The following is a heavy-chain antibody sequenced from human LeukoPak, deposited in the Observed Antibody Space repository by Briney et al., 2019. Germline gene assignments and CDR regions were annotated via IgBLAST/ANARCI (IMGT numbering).Heavy chain of an antibody. V-gene: IGHV3-74*01. J-gene: IGHJ4*02. Sequence: GGSLRLSCAASGFTFSNYWMHWVRQAPGKGLVWVTRINTDGSTTSYADSVEGRFTISRDNAKNMLYLQMNSLRAEDTAVYYCARVSTGKYYFDSWGQGTLVTVSS. CDR2: INTDGSTT. D-gene: IGHD2-8*02. CDR1: GFTFSNYW. CDR3: ARVSTGKYYFDS.